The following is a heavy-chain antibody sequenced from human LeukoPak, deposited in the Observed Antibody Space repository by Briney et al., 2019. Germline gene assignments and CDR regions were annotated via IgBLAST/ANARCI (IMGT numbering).Heavy chain of an antibody. CDR3: ARDSGSDY. J-gene: IGHJ4*02. V-gene: IGHV3-74*01. CDR2: ISSDGSST. CDR1: GFTFSSYW. Sequence: GGSLRHSCAVSGFTFSSYWMHWVRQAPGKGLVWVSRISSDGSSTTYADSVKGRFTISRDNAKNTMYLQMNSLRAEDTAVYYCARDSGSDYWGQGTLVTVSS. D-gene: IGHD3-10*01.